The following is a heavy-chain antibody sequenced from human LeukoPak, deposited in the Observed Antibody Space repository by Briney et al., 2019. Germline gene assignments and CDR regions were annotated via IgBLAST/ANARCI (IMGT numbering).Heavy chain of an antibody. V-gene: IGHV4-30-2*01. Sequence: PSQTLSLTCTVSGGSISSGSYYWSWIRQPPGKGLEWIGYIYHSGSTDYNPSLKSRVTISIDRSKNQFSLKLTSVTAADTAVYSCARGAYSRHWGQGTLVTVSS. CDR2: IYHSGST. J-gene: IGHJ4*02. D-gene: IGHD2-15*01. CDR3: ARGAYSRH. CDR1: GGSISSGSYY.